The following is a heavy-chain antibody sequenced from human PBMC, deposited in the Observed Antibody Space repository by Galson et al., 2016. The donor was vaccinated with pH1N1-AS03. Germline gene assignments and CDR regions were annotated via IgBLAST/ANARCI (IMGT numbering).Heavy chain of an antibody. J-gene: IGHJ5*02. CDR2: IYARDSDV. V-gene: IGHV5-51*01. CDR1: GFTFTNYW. Sequence: QSGAEVKKPGESLRISCRASGFTFTNYWIGWVRELPGKGLEWMGSIYARDSDVRYNPSFQGQVTFSVDESIDTAYMQWSSRRASETAMYFCARHGEPSTLSAWFDPWGQGTLVTVSS. CDR3: ARHGEPSTLSAWFDP. D-gene: IGHD2/OR15-2a*01.